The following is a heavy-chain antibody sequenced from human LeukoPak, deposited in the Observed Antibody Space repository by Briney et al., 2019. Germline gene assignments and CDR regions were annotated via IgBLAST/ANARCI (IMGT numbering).Heavy chain of an antibody. CDR2: ISSSSSYI. V-gene: IGHV3-21*04. Sequence: TGGSLRLSCAASGFTFSSYSMNWVRQAPGKGLEWVSSISSSSSYIYYADSVKGRFTISRDNAKNSLYLQMNSLRAEDTAVYYCAKGHYDFWSGYPFYYYYGMDVWGQGTTVTVSS. D-gene: IGHD3-3*01. CDR3: AKGHYDFWSGYPFYYYYGMDV. CDR1: GFTFSSYS. J-gene: IGHJ6*02.